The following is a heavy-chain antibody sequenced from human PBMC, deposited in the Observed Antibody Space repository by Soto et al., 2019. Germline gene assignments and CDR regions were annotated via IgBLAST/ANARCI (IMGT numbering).Heavy chain of an antibody. CDR1: GGSFSGYY. Sequence: QVQLQQWGAGLLKPSETLSLTCAVYGGSFSGYYWSWIRQPPGKGLEWIGEINHSGSTNYNPSLKRRVTISVDTSKNQFSLKLSSVTAADTAVYYCARERVLWFGEFGWWFDPWGQGTLVTVSS. D-gene: IGHD3-10*01. CDR2: INHSGST. CDR3: ARERVLWFGEFGWWFDP. J-gene: IGHJ5*02. V-gene: IGHV4-34*01.